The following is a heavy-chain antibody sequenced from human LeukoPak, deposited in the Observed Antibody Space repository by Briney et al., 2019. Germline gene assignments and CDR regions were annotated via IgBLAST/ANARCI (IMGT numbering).Heavy chain of an antibody. CDR3: ARDRGDLLFDY. CDR1: GFTFRSYP. V-gene: IGHV3-23*01. D-gene: IGHD3-10*01. CDR2: ISGSGGST. Sequence: GGSLRLSCAASGFTFRSYPMNWVRQAPGKGLEWVSTISGSGGSTYYADSVKGRFTISRDNAKNSLYLQMNSPRAEDTAVYYCARDRGDLLFDYWGQGTLVTVSS. J-gene: IGHJ4*02.